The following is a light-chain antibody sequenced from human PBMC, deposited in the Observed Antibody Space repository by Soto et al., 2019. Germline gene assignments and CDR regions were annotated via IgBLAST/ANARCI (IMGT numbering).Light chain of an antibody. Sequence: VITQTPLSLSHAPGQPASISSTPSHSLLHITGETFLFWYLKKPGQSPQILIYEVSTRVSGVPDRFSGSGSGTDFTLEISRVEPDDVGIYYCMQSTQLTPTFGQGTRLEIK. CDR1: HSLLHITGETF. CDR2: EVS. V-gene: IGKV2D-29*02. CDR3: MQSTQLTPT. J-gene: IGKJ5*01.